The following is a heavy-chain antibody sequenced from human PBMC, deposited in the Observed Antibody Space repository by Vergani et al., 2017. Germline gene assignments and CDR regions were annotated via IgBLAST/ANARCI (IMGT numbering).Heavy chain of an antibody. Sequence: VQLVESGGGVVQPGRSLKLSCAASGFTFSSYAMHWVRQAPGKGLEWVGRIKSKTDGGTTDYAAPVKGRFTISRDDSKNTLYLQMNSLKTEEPAVYYCTTVWATGVSHYYYDGMDVWGQGTTVTVSS. V-gene: IGHV3-15*01. CDR2: IKSKTDGGTT. CDR1: GFTFSSYA. J-gene: IGHJ6*02. D-gene: IGHD4-23*01. CDR3: TTVWATGVSHYYYDGMDV.